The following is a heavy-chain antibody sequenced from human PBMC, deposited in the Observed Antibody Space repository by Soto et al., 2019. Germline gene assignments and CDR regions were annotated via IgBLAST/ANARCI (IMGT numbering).Heavy chain of an antibody. CDR1: GFTFSSYA. J-gene: IGHJ4*02. CDR2: ISGSGGST. V-gene: IGHV3-23*01. CDR3: AKSALGELLYRRSHYFDY. Sequence: GGSLRLSCAASGFTFSSYAMSWVRQAPGKGLEWVSAISGSGGSTYYADSVKGRFTISRDNSKNTLYLQMNSLRAEDTAVYYCAKSALGELLYRRSHYFDYWGQGTLVTVSS. D-gene: IGHD3-10*01.